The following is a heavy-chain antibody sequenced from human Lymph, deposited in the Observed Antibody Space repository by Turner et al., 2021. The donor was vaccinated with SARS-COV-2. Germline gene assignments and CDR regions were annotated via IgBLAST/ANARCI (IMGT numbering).Heavy chain of an antibody. CDR1: GFTFSSYA. V-gene: IGHV3-30*04. J-gene: IGHJ4*02. CDR3: AREMGSGSDY. D-gene: IGHD3-10*01. Sequence: QVQLVASGGGVVHPGRSLSLACTATGFTFSSYAMHWVRQAQGKGLEWVSLISYDGSNKDYADSVKGRFTISRDNYKNTLYLQMNSLRTEDTAGYYCAREMGSGSDYWGQGTLVTVSS. CDR2: ISYDGSNK.